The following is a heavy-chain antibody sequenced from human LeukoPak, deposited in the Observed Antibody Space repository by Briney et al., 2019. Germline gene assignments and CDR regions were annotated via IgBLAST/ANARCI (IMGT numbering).Heavy chain of an antibody. V-gene: IGHV3-30*02. CDR1: GFTFSDYY. Sequence: PGGSLRLSCAASGFTFSDYYMSWIRQAPGKGLEWVAFIRYDGSNKYYADSVKGRLTISRDNSKNTLYLQMNSLRAEDTAVYYCAKVPDGVGATQYWGQGTLVTVSS. CDR2: IRYDGSNK. CDR3: AKVPDGVGATQY. J-gene: IGHJ4*02. D-gene: IGHD1-26*01.